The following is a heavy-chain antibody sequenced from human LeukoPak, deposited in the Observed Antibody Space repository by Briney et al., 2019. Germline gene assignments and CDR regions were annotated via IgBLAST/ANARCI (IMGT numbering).Heavy chain of an antibody. CDR1: GGSISSYY. CDR3: ASARSGWYSDY. CDR2: IYCSGST. Sequence: SETLSLTCTVSGGSISSYYWSWIRQPPGKGLEWIGYIYCSGSTNYNPSLKSRVTISVDTSKNQFSLKLSSVTAADTAVYYCASARSGWYSDYWGQGTLVTVSS. J-gene: IGHJ4*02. V-gene: IGHV4-59*01. D-gene: IGHD6-19*01.